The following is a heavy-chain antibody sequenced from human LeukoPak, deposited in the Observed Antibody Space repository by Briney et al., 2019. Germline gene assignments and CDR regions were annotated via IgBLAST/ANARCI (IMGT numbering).Heavy chain of an antibody. CDR3: ARALLRYCSSTSCYWFDP. J-gene: IGHJ5*02. V-gene: IGHV1-69*01. CDR2: IIPIFGTA. D-gene: IGHD2-2*01. Sequence: SVKVSCKASGGTFSSYAISWVRQAPGQGLEWMGGIIPIFGTANYAQKFQGRVTITADESTSTAYMELSSLRSEDTAVYYCARALLRYCSSTSCYWFDPWGQGTLVTVFS. CDR1: GGTFSSYA.